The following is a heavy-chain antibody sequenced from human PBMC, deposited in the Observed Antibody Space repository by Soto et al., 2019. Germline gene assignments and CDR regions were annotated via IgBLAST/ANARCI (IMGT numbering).Heavy chain of an antibody. V-gene: IGHV4-4*02. Sequence: QVQLQQSGPGLVKPSGTLPLTCAVSGDSITTNKWWSWVRQPPGKGLEWIGEVYHTGLTNYNSSLKSRVTMSVDTSKNQFSLKLTSVTAADTAMYYCARDVAVPGESDRFDQWGQGTLVTVSS. CDR2: VYHTGLT. J-gene: IGHJ4*02. CDR3: ARDVAVPGESDRFDQ. CDR1: GDSITTNKW. D-gene: IGHD6-19*01.